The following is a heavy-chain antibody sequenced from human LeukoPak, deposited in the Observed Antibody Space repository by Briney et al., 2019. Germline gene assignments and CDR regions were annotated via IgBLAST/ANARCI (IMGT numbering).Heavy chain of an antibody. V-gene: IGHV7-4-1*02. CDR1: GYTFTSYA. CDR2: INTNTGNP. CDR3: ARGPVSTIFGVVIMGSWFDP. D-gene: IGHD3-3*01. Sequence: ASVKVSCKASGYTFTSYAMNWVRQAPGQGLEWMGWINTNTGNPTYAQGFTGRFVFSLDTSVSTAYLQISSLKAEDTAVYYCARGPVSTIFGVVIMGSWFDPWGQGTLATVSS. J-gene: IGHJ5*02.